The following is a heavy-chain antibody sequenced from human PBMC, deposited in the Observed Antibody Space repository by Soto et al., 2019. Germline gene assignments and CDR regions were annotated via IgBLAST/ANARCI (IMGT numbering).Heavy chain of an antibody. J-gene: IGHJ1*01. D-gene: IGHD6-19*01. Sequence: EVQLVESGGGLVKPGGSLRISCAASGFTFSNYGMNWVRQAPGKGLEWVSSISSGSSYIFYPDSVKGRFTISRDNAEKSLYLQMNSLAAEYSAVYYCARDPGSGLEYLQHWGQGTLVTVSA. CDR2: ISSGSSYI. CDR3: ARDPGSGLEYLQH. V-gene: IGHV3-21*02. CDR1: GFTFSNYG.